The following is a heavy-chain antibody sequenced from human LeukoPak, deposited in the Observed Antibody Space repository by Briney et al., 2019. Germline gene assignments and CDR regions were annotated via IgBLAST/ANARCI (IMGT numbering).Heavy chain of an antibody. CDR2: ISSGSTYM. CDR3: ARGSDDYVDFDY. V-gene: IGHV3-21*01. J-gene: IGHJ4*02. D-gene: IGHD4-17*01. Sequence: GGSLRLSCAASEFTFNTYSMNWVRQAPGKGLEWVSSISSGSTYMYYADSVKGRFTTSRDNAKKSLYLQMNSLRAEDTAVYYCARGSDDYVDFDYWGQGTLVTVSS. CDR1: EFTFNTYS.